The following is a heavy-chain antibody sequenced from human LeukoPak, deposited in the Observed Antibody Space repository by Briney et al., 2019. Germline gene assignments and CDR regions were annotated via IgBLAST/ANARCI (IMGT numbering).Heavy chain of an antibody. CDR2: IFSRGNT. Sequence: SETLSLTCTVSGDSISNYYWSWIRQPPGKELEWIGYIFSRGNTNYNPSLQSRVTISVDTSKKQISLKLRSVTAADTAVYYCAREGTGSYGRPFDYWGQGTLVTVSS. CDR3: AREGTGSYGRPFDY. J-gene: IGHJ4*02. V-gene: IGHV4-59*12. D-gene: IGHD5-18*01. CDR1: GDSISNYY.